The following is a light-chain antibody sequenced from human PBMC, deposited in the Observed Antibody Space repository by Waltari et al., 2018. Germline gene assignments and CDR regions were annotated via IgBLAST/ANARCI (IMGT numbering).Light chain of an antibody. CDR2: GAS. Sequence: EIVMTQSPATLSVSPGERAILSCRASQSIRTDLAWYQQKPGQAPRLLIYGASTRVTGIPARFSGSGSGTEFTLTISSLEPEDFAVYYCQQRDSWWTFGQGTKVEIK. CDR3: QQRDSWWT. V-gene: IGKV3-15*01. J-gene: IGKJ1*01. CDR1: QSIRTD.